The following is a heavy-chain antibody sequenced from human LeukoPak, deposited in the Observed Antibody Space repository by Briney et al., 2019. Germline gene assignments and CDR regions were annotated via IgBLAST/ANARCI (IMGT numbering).Heavy chain of an antibody. J-gene: IGHJ6*04. CDR2: ISYDGSNK. Sequence: GRSLRLSCAASGFTFSSYGMHWVRQAPGKGLEWVAVISYDGSNKYYADSVKGRFTISRDNSKNTLYLQMNSLRAEDTVVYYCAKDSLGVTRPHYYYYGMDVWGKGTTVTVSS. CDR3: AKDSLGVTRPHYYYYGMDV. V-gene: IGHV3-30*18. D-gene: IGHD2-21*02. CDR1: GFTFSSYG.